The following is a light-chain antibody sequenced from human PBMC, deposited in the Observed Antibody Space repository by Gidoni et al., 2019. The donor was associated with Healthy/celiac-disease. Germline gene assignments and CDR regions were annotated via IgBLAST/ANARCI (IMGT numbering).Light chain of an antibody. V-gene: IGKV1-39*01. J-gene: IGKJ1*01. CDR1: QSISSY. CDR3: QRCYSTPET. CDR2: AAS. Sequence: DIQMSQSPSSLSASVGDRVTITCRASQSISSYLYWYQQKPGEAPKLLIYAASSLQRGVPSRFSGSGSGTDFTLTISSLQPEDFATYYCQRCYSTPETFGQGTKVEIK.